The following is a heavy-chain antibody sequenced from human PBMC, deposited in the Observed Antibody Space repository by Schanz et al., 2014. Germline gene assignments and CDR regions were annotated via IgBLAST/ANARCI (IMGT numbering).Heavy chain of an antibody. CDR3: VKDLQRELLRDDHYYGMDV. Sequence: LVESGGGVVQPGRSLRLSCAASGFTFSSYGMHWVRQVPGKGLEWVAVVCYDGSKKYYADSVKSRFTTSRDNSKNTMYLQMNSLRAEDTAVYYCVKDLQRELLRDDHYYGMDVWGQGTTVTVSS. D-gene: IGHD3-10*01. CDR2: VCYDGSKK. J-gene: IGHJ6*02. CDR1: GFTFSSYG. V-gene: IGHV3-33*06.